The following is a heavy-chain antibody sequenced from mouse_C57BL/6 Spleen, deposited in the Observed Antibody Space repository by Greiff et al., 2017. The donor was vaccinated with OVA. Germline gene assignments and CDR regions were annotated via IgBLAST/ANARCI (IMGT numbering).Heavy chain of an antibody. CDR3: ARPPYYYGSSPAWFAY. V-gene: IGHV1-62-2*01. CDR2: FYPGSGSI. D-gene: IGHD1-1*01. CDR1: GYTFTEYT. J-gene: IGHJ3*01. Sequence: QVQLKQSGAELVKPGASVKLSCKASGYTFTEYTIHWVKQRSGQGLEWIGWFYPGSGSIKYNEKFKDKATLTADKSSSTGSMELSRLTSEDSAVYFCARPPYYYGSSPAWFAYWGQGTLVTVSA.